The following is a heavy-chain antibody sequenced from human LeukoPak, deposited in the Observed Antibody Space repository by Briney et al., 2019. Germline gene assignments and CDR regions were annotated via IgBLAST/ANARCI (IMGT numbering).Heavy chain of an antibody. D-gene: IGHD2-15*01. CDR1: GFTFSSYW. V-gene: IGHV3-7*03. Sequence: GGSLRLSCAASGFTFSSYWMSWVRQAPGKGLEWVANIKQDGSEKYYVDSVKGRFTISRDNSENTLFLQMNSLKAEDTAIYYCAKNRRVEATPVDYWGQGTLVTVSS. CDR2: IKQDGSEK. CDR3: AKNRRVEATPVDY. J-gene: IGHJ4*02.